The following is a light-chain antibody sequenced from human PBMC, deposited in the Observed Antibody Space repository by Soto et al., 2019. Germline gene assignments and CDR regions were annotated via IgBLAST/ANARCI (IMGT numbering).Light chain of an antibody. CDR2: GTS. J-gene: IGKJ2*01. CDR3: QQNNNWPYT. CDR1: QSVSTN. Sequence: VMTQSPAILSVSPGEGATLSCRASQSVSTNFAWYHHKPGQTPKLLIDGTSTRATGTQDSFRGSGSWTESTLTNSRLQSEDVAVYVYQQNNNWPYTFAQGTKLEI. V-gene: IGKV3-15*01.